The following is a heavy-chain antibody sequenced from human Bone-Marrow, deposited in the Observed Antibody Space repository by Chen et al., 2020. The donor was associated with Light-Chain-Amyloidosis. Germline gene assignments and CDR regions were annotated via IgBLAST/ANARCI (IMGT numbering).Heavy chain of an antibody. CDR1: GASVSSDYHY. J-gene: IGHJ4*02. V-gene: IGHV4-61*01. D-gene: IGHD6-13*01. Sequence: QVQLQESGPGLVKPSGTLSLTCTVAGASVSSDYHYWTWIRQPPGDRLEWIGYIYYTGSTKYNPSLVSHVAISIDTTKNKFSLEVNSVLGADTTDDYCVSRDVRWYFDFGGQRALVTVSS. CDR3: VSRDVRWYFDF. CDR2: IYYTGST.